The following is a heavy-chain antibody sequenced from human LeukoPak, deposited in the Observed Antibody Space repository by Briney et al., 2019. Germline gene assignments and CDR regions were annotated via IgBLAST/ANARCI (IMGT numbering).Heavy chain of an antibody. CDR1: GGSISSYY. CDR2: IYGSGST. CDR3: ARDRRWELLHAFDI. D-gene: IGHD1-26*01. V-gene: IGHV4-59*01. Sequence: SETLSLTCTVSGGSISSYYWSWIRQPPGKGLEWIGHIYGSGSTNYNPSLKSRVTLSVDTSKNQFSLKLSSVTAADTAVYYCARDRRWELLHAFDIWGQGTMVTVSS. J-gene: IGHJ3*02.